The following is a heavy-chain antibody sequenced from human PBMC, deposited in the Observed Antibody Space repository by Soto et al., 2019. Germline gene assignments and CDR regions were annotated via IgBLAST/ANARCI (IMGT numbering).Heavy chain of an antibody. CDR1: GFTFCSYG. V-gene: IGHV3-33*01. CDR3: ARLRDHDYGDHDYCYDYMDV. J-gene: IGHJ6*03. CDR2: IWDDGSNK. Sequence: VQLVESGGGVVQPGRSLRLSCAASGFTFCSYGMHWVRQAPGKGLEWVAVIWDDGSNKYYADSVKGRFTISRDNSKNTLYLQMNRLRAEDTAVYYCARLRDHDYGDHDYCYDYMDVWGKGTTVTVSS. D-gene: IGHD4-17*01.